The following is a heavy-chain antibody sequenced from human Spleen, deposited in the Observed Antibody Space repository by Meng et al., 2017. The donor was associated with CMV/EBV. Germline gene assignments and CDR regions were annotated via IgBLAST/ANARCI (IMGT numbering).Heavy chain of an antibody. CDR2: MNTNSGNT. CDR3: ARGVHYYDSSGYYYSWLDGGPFQH. CDR1: GYTFTSYD. V-gene: IGHV1-8*02. Sequence: ASVKVSCKASGYTFTSYDINWVRQASGQGPEWVGWMNTNSGNTGYAQKFQGRVTLTRDTTSTAYMELSSLRSEDTAVYYCARGVHYYDSSGYYYSWLDGGPFQHWGQGTLVTVSS. D-gene: IGHD3-22*01. J-gene: IGHJ1*01.